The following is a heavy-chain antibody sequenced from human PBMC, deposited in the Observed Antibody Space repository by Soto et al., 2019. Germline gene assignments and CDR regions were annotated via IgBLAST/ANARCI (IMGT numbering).Heavy chain of an antibody. V-gene: IGHV3-21*01. CDR3: ARESEDRNSNFDY. CDR1: GFPFTRYS. D-gene: IGHD1-1*01. Sequence: PGGSLRLSCAASGFPFTRYSMNLVRQAPGKGLEWVSSISSTTNYIYYADSMKGRFTVSRDNAKNSVYLEMNSLSAEETAVYYCARESEDRNSNFDYWGQGTLVTVSS. J-gene: IGHJ4*02. CDR2: ISSTTNYI.